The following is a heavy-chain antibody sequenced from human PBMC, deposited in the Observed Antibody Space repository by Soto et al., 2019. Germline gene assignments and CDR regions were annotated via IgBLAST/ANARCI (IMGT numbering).Heavy chain of an antibody. V-gene: IGHV3-53*04. CDR1: GFTVSSNY. CDR2: IYSGGST. CDR3: ARAWEAYYYMDV. D-gene: IGHD1-26*01. Sequence: GESLKISCAASGFTVSSNYMSWVRQAPGKGLEWVSVIYSGGSTYYADSVKGRFTISRHNSKNTLYLQMNSLRAEDTAVYYCARAWEAYYYMDVWGKGTTGTVSS. J-gene: IGHJ6*03.